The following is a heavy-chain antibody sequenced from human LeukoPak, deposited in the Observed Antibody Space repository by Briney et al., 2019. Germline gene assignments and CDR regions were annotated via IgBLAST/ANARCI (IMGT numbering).Heavy chain of an antibody. CDR2: IKQDGSET. V-gene: IGHV3-7*01. CDR3: AREDHSKYEY. J-gene: IGHJ4*02. CDR1: GFPFSNYW. Sequence: GGSLRLSCVASGFPFSNYWMSWVRQAPGKGPEWVASIKQDGSETFYVDSVKGRFTISKDNAKNSLYLLMNSLRAEDTAVYYCAREDHSKYEYWGQGALVTVSS. D-gene: IGHD4-11*01.